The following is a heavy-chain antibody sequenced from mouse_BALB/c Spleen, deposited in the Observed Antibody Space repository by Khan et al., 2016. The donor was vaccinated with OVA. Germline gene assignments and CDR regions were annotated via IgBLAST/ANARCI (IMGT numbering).Heavy chain of an antibody. CDR2: ISYSGRT. CDR1: GYSITSDYA. CDR3: GRSVTITSVVSTDSGY. V-gene: IGHV3-2*02. J-gene: IGHJ2*01. Sequence: EVQLQESGPGLVKPSQSLSLTCTVTGYSITSDYAWNWIRQFPGNKLEWMVYISYSGRTSYNPSLKSRISITRDTSKNQFFLQLNSVTTEDTATYYCGRSVTITSVVSTDSGYWGHGPTRTVSS. D-gene: IGHD1-1*01.